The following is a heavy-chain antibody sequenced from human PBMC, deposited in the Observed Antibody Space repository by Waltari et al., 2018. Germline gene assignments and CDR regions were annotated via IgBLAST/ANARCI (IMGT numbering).Heavy chain of an antibody. D-gene: IGHD3-10*01. CDR1: GGSISSGSYY. CDR2: IYTSGST. Sequence: QVQLQESGPGLVKHSQTLSLTCTVSGGSISSGSYYWSWIRQPAGKGLEWIGYIYTSGSTNYNPSLKSRVTISVDTSKNQFSLKLSSVTAADTAVYYCARRVTMVRGVSAFDIWGQGTMVTVSS. V-gene: IGHV4-61*09. J-gene: IGHJ3*02. CDR3: ARRVTMVRGVSAFDI.